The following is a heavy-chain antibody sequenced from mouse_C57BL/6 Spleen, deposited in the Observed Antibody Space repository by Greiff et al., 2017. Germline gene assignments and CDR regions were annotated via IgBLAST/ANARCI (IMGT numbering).Heavy chain of an antibody. J-gene: IGHJ2*01. D-gene: IGHD2-2*01. CDR1: GYAFSSSW. Sequence: QVQLKESGPELVKPGASVKISCKASGYAFSSSWMNWVQQRPGKGLEWIGRIYPGDGDTNYNGKFKGKATLTADKSSSTAYMQLSSLTSEDSAVYFCARGGYDYFDYWGQGTTLTVSS. V-gene: IGHV1-82*01. CDR2: IYPGDGDT. CDR3: ARGGYDYFDY.